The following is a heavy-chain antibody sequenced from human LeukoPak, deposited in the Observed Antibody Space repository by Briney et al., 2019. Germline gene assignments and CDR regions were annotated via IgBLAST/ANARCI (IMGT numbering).Heavy chain of an antibody. CDR2: IYYSGST. D-gene: IGHD6-13*01. CDR1: GGSISSYY. CDR3: ARSYSPYYFDY. Sequence: SSETLSLTCTVSGGSISSYYWSWIRQPPGKGLEWIGYIYYSGSTNYNPSLKSRVTISVDTSKNQFSLKLSSVTAADTAVYYCARSYSPYYFDYWGQGTLVTVSS. V-gene: IGHV4-59*01. J-gene: IGHJ4*02.